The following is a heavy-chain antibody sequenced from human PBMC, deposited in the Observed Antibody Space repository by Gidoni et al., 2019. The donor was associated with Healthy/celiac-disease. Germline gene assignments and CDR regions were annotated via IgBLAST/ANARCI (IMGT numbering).Heavy chain of an antibody. CDR2: IYTSGST. CDR3: ARGQLGRYRDAFDI. D-gene: IGHD5-18*01. V-gene: IGHV4-61*02. J-gene: IGHJ3*02. Sequence: QVQLQESGPGLVKPSQTLSLTCTVSGGSISSGSYYWSWIRQPAGKGLEWIGRIYTSGSTNYNPSLKSRVTISVDTSKNQFSLKLSSVTAADTAVYYCARGQLGRYRDAFDIWGQGTMVTVSS. CDR1: GGSISSGSYY.